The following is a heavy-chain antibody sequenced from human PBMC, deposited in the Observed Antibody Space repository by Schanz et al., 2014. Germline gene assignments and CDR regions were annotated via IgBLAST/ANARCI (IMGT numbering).Heavy chain of an antibody. D-gene: IGHD2-2*01. J-gene: IGHJ6*02. CDR1: GFTFSAYG. Sequence: QVQLVESGGGVVQPGRSLRLSCAASGFTFSAYGMHWVRQAPGKGLEWVAVIWYDGNNKYYADSVKGRFTISRDNSKNSLYLQMNSLRTEDTALYFCAKDTSKTLYYGMDVWGQGTTVTVSS. CDR2: IWYDGNNK. CDR3: AKDTSKTLYYGMDV. V-gene: IGHV3-33*03.